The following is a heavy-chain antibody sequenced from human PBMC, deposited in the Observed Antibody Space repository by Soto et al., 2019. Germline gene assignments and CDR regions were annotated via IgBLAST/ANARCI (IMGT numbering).Heavy chain of an antibody. D-gene: IGHD1-26*01. CDR3: ARLRRGGIGGCDY. CDR1: GFTFSSYW. V-gene: IGHV3-7*01. J-gene: IGHJ4*02. Sequence: GGSLRVSCAASGFTFSSYWMSWVRQAPGKGLEWVANIKQDGSEKYYVDSVKGRFTISRDNAKNSLYLQMNSLRAEDTAVYYCARLRRGGIGGCDYWGQGTLVTVSS. CDR2: IKQDGSEK.